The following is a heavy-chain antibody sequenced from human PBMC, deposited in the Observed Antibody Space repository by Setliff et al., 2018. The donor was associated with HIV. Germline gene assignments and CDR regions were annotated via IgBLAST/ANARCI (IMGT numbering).Heavy chain of an antibody. CDR3: ARVGGFFGEARPPPDY. V-gene: IGHV4-4*07. D-gene: IGHD3-10*01. J-gene: IGHJ4*02. CDR2: IYASGST. CDR1: GGSISSYY. Sequence: NPSETLSLTCTVSGGSISSYYWSWIRRPAGKGLEWIGRIYASGSTNYDPSLMSRVTISIDTSKDQLSLKLNSVTAADTAVYYCARVGGFFGEARPPPDYWGQGALVTVSS.